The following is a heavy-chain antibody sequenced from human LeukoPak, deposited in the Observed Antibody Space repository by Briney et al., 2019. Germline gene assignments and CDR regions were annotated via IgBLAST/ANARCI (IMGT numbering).Heavy chain of an antibody. CDR3: AKSRRLYGDFIDY. D-gene: IGHD4-17*01. J-gene: IGHJ4*02. V-gene: IGHV3-23*01. Sequence: GGSLRLSCVSSGFSFSNYAMSWVRQAPGKGLEWVSSISGSGGSTHYADSVKGRFTISRDKTKNTLYLQMNSLKAEDTAVYYCAKSRRLYGDFIDYWGQGTLVTVSS. CDR1: GFSFSNYA. CDR2: ISGSGGST.